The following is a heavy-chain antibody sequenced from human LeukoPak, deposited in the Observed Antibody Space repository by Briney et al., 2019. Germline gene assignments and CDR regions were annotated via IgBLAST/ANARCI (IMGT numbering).Heavy chain of an antibody. V-gene: IGHV4-39*01. CDR2: IYYSGST. J-gene: IGHJ4*02. Sequence: SETLSLTCTGSGGSISSSSYYWGWIRQPPGERLEWIGSIYYSGSTYYNPSLKSRVTISVDTSKNQFSLKLSSVTAADTAVYYCAKSEWLVLNYWGQGTLVTVSS. D-gene: IGHD6-19*01. CDR1: GGSISSSSYY. CDR3: AKSEWLVLNY.